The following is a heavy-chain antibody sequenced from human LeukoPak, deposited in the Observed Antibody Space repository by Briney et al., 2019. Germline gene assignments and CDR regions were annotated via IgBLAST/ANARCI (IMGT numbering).Heavy chain of an antibody. D-gene: IGHD3-3*01. J-gene: IGHJ5*02. CDR2: MNPNSGNT. Sequence: GASVKVSCKASGYTFTSYDINWVRQATGQGLEWMGWMNPNSGNTGYAQKFQGRVTMTRNTSISTAYMELSSPRSEDTAVYYCARGRVFAIFGVVEGWFDPWGQGTLVTVSS. CDR3: ARGRVFAIFGVVEGWFDP. CDR1: GYTFTSYD. V-gene: IGHV1-8*01.